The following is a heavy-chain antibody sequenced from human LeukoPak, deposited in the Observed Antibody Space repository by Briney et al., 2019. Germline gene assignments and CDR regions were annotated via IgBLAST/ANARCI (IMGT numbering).Heavy chain of an antibody. CDR3: ARTRYYYNSRSYGAPYYFDC. CDR2: IYYSGST. CDR1: GGSISSSSYY. J-gene: IGHJ4*02. D-gene: IGHD3-10*01. V-gene: IGHV4-39*01. Sequence: SETLSLTCTVSGGSISSSSYYWGWIRQPPGKGLEWIGSIYYSGSTYYKSSLKSRVTMSVDTSKNQFSLKLSSVTAADTAVYYCARTRYYYNSRSYGAPYYFDCWGQGTLVTVSS.